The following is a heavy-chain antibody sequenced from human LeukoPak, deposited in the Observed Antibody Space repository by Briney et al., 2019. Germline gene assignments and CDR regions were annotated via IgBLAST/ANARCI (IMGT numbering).Heavy chain of an antibody. V-gene: IGHV1-69*05. Sequence: PVKVSCMASGGTFSSYAISWVRQAPGQGLEWMGGIIPIFGTASYAQKFQGRVTITTDESTSTAYMELSSLRSEDTAVYYCASRGANDAFDIWGQGTMVTVSS. CDR1: GGTFSSYA. J-gene: IGHJ3*02. D-gene: IGHD4/OR15-4a*01. CDR3: ASRGANDAFDI. CDR2: IIPIFGTA.